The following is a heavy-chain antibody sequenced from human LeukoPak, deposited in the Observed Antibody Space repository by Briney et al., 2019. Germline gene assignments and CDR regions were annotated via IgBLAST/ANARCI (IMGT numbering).Heavy chain of an antibody. CDR3: ATDRDTRWQNRFDS. Sequence: GGSLRLSCAASGVTFSNYWTNCFRQAPGKGLEGGANIDQQETEENYRDSVEGRFTISRDNADNSLYLHMNSLRAEDTAVYYCATDRDTRWQNRFDSWGQGTLVTVSS. CDR2: IDQQETEE. J-gene: IGHJ4*02. V-gene: IGHV3-7*01. CDR1: GVTFSNYW. D-gene: IGHD1-14*01.